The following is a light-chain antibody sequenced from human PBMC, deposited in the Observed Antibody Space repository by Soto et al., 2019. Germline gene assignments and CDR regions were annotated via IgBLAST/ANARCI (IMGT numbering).Light chain of an antibody. J-gene: IGKJ1*01. CDR1: QSVSSY. CDR2: GAS. CDR3: QQYNNWPSWT. V-gene: IGKV3-15*01. Sequence: EKVMPKSPATLSMSPGERATLSCRASQSVSSYVAWYQQKPGQAPGLLIYGASTRATGIPARFSGSGSGTEFTLTISSLQSEDFAFYYCQQYNNWPSWTFGQGTKVEIK.